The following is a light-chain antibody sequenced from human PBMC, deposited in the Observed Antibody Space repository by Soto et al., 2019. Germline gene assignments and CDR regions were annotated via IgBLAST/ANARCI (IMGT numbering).Light chain of an antibody. J-gene: IGKJ4*01. CDR3: QQRTSWPLLT. Sequence: DIVLTQSPATLSLSPGERASLSCRASQSVSNSLAWYQQKPGQPPRLLIYDASTRATGIPARFTGSGSGTDFTLATSSLEPEDFAVYYCQQRTSWPLLTFGGGTKVEIK. V-gene: IGKV3-11*01. CDR1: QSVSNS. CDR2: DAS.